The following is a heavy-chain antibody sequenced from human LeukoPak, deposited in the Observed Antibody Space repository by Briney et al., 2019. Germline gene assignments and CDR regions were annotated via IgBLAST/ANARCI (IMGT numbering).Heavy chain of an antibody. Sequence: PGGSLRLSCAASGFTFSRYAMSWARQAPGKGLEWVSTISGSGDGTYYADSVKGRLTISRDNSKNTVYLQMNSLRADDTAVYYCAKDLDDSSGFYSYHHWGQGTLVTVSS. CDR3: AKDLDDSSGFYSYHH. CDR2: ISGSGDGT. CDR1: GFTFSRYA. V-gene: IGHV3-23*01. D-gene: IGHD3-22*01. J-gene: IGHJ1*01.